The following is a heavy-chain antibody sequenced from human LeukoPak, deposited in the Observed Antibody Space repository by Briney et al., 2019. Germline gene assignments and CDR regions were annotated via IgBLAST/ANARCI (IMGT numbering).Heavy chain of an antibody. CDR3: AKDRSIAAAGRNSSYGMDV. Sequence: GGSLRLSCAASGFTFSSYAMSWVRQAPGKGLEWVSAISGSGGSTYYADSVKGRFTISRDNSKNTLYLQMNSLRAEDTAVYYCAKDRSIAAAGRNSSYGMDVWGKGTTVTVSS. CDR2: ISGSGGST. CDR1: GFTFSSYA. J-gene: IGHJ6*04. D-gene: IGHD6-13*01. V-gene: IGHV3-23*01.